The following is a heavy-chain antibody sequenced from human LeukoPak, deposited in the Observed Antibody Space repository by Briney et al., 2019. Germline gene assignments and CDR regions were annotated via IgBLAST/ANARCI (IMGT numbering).Heavy chain of an antibody. D-gene: IGHD3-10*01. V-gene: IGHV4-34*01. Sequence: SETLSLTCAVYGGSFSGYYWSWIRQPPGKGLEWIGEINHSGSTNYNPSLKSRVTMSVDTSKNQFSLKLSSVTAADTAVYYCASYYGSGGRAFDIWGQGTMVTVSS. CDR2: INHSGST. CDR3: ASYYGSGGRAFDI. J-gene: IGHJ3*02. CDR1: GGSFSGYY.